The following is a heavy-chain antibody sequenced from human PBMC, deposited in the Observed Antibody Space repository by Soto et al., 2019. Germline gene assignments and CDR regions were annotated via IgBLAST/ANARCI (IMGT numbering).Heavy chain of an antibody. V-gene: IGHV5-51*01. CDR1: GYSFTSYW. CDR2: IYPGDSDT. D-gene: IGHD1-7*01. J-gene: IGHJ5*02. Sequence: GESLKISCKGSGYSFTSYWIGWVRQMPGKGLEWMGIIYPGDSDTRYSPSSQGQVTISADKSISTAYLQWSSLRASDTTMYYCARGGSELRWWFDPWGQGTLVTVSS. CDR3: ARGGSELRWWFDP.